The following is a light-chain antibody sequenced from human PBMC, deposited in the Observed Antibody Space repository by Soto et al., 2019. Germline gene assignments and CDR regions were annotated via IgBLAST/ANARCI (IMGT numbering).Light chain of an antibody. CDR3: QQYTDWPLT. J-gene: IGKJ1*01. V-gene: IGKV3-20*01. CDR1: QSVASNY. CDR2: GIS. Sequence: EVVMTHSPATLSVSPWERATLSCRASQSVASNYLAWYQQKPGQAPRLLIYGISTRATGVPDRFSGSGSGTDFTLTISRLEPEDFAVYYCQQYTDWPLTFGQGTKVDIK.